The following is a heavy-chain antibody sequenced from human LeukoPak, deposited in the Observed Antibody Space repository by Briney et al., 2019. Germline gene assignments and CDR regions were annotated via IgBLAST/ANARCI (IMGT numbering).Heavy chain of an antibody. D-gene: IGHD4-17*01. V-gene: IGHV4-4*02. CDR1: GGSISSSNW. J-gene: IGHJ3*02. CDR2: IYHSGGT. Sequence: SSETLSLTCAVSGGSISSSNWWSWVRQPPGKGLEWIGEIYHSGGTNYNPSLKSRVTISVDTSKNQFSLKLSSVTAADTAVYYCARATDDYGHAFDIWGQGTMVTVSS. CDR3: ARATDDYGHAFDI.